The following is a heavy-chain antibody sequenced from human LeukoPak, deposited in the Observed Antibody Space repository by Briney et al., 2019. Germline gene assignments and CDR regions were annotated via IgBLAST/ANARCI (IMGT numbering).Heavy chain of an antibody. D-gene: IGHD3-22*01. CDR1: GFTFSDYY. CDR3: ARDYHYSYDSSGDGAGAFDI. J-gene: IGHJ3*02. Sequence: GGSLRLSCAASGFTFSDYYMSWIRQAPGKGLEWVSYISSSGSTIYYADSVKGRFTISRDNAKNSLYLQMNSLRAEDTAVYYCARDYHYSYDSSGDGAGAFDIWGQGTMVTVSS. V-gene: IGHV3-11*04. CDR2: ISSSGSTI.